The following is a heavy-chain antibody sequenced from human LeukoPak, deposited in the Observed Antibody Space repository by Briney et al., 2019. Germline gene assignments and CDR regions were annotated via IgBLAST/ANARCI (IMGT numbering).Heavy chain of an antibody. Sequence: PSETLSLTCAVYGGSFSGYYWSWIRQPPGKGLEWIGFIYYSGSTNYNPSPKSRVTISVDTSKNQFSLKLSSVTAADTAVYYCASPGIVAAGTDRGFDYWGQGALVTVSS. V-gene: IGHV4-59*01. J-gene: IGHJ4*02. CDR2: IYYSGST. CDR1: GGSFSGYY. D-gene: IGHD6-13*01. CDR3: ASPGIVAAGTDRGFDY.